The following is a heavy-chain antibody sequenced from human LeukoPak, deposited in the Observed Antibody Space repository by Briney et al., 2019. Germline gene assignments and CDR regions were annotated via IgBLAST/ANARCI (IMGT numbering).Heavy chain of an antibody. CDR3: AREGRSQMVRGIILPNDY. V-gene: IGHV3-48*01. CDR1: GFTFRSYS. J-gene: IGHJ4*02. D-gene: IGHD3-10*01. Sequence: GGSLRLSCAASGFTFRSYSMTWVRQAPGRGVEWVSYIDSSSSTTYYAGSVKGRFTISRDNAKNSLYLQMNSLRADDTPVYYCAREGRSQMVRGIILPNDYWGQGTLVTVSS. CDR2: IDSSSSTT.